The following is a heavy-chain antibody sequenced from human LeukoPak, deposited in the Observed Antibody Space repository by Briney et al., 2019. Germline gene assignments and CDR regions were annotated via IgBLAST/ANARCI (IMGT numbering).Heavy chain of an antibody. CDR1: GFSFSNYG. CDR3: ARQHTAWFVDY. J-gene: IGHJ4*02. V-gene: IGHV3-23*01. Sequence: GGSLRLSCAASGFSFSNYGMSWVRQAPGKGLEWVSGVSASGASTYYEDSVKGRFIISRDNSKNMVFLQMNSLRAEDTAVYYCARQHTAWFVDYWGQGILVTVSS. CDR2: VSASGAST. D-gene: IGHD3-9*01.